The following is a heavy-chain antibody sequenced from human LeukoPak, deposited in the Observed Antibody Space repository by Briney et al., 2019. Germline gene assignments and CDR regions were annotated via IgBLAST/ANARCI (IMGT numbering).Heavy chain of an antibody. V-gene: IGHV3-21*04. CDR2: ISSGSSYI. CDR3: AKALKGYYYDSSGYTLYFQH. J-gene: IGHJ1*01. Sequence: NAGGSLRLSCAASGFTFSTYSMDWVRQAPGQGLEWVASISSGSSYIYYADSVKGRFTISRDNSKNTLYLQMNSLRAEDTAVYYCAKALKGYYYDSSGYTLYFQHWGQGTLVTVSS. CDR1: GFTFSTYS. D-gene: IGHD3-22*01.